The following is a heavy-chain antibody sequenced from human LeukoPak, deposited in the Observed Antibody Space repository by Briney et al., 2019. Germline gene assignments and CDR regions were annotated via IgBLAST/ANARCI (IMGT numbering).Heavy chain of an antibody. V-gene: IGHV1-2*02. Sequence: ASVKVSCKASGYSFTDYYIHWVRQAPGQGLEWMGRINLYSGGTNYAQKFQGRVTMTSDTSIRTAYMELSSLNSDDTALYYCARTMTSAGTGYWGQGALVTVSS. CDR2: INLYSGGT. D-gene: IGHD6-13*01. CDR1: GYSFTDYY. J-gene: IGHJ4*02. CDR3: ARTMTSAGTGY.